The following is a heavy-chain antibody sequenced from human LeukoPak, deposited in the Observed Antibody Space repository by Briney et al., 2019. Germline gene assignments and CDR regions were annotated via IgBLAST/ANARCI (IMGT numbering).Heavy chain of an antibody. CDR2: MNPNSGRT. Sequence: GASVKVSCKASGYTPTSYDINWVRQATGQGLEWMGWMNPNSGRTGYAQKFRDRISITRNTSISTAYMELSSLTSEDTGVYYCTRETSSRYFDFWGQGTLVTVSS. V-gene: IGHV1-8*01. J-gene: IGHJ4*02. CDR3: TRETSSRYFDF. CDR1: GYTPTSYD.